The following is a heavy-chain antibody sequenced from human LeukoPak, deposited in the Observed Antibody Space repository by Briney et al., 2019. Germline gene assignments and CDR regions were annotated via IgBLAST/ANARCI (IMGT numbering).Heavy chain of an antibody. CDR2: INHSGST. CDR3: ARGVTVNAFDI. J-gene: IGHJ3*02. Sequence: SETLSLTCAVYGGSFSDYYWSWIRQPPGKGLEWIGEINHSGSTNYNPSLKSRVTISLDTSKNQFSLKLSSVTAADAAVYYCARGVTVNAFDIWGQGTMVTVSS. CDR1: GGSFSDYY. D-gene: IGHD2-21*02. V-gene: IGHV4-34*01.